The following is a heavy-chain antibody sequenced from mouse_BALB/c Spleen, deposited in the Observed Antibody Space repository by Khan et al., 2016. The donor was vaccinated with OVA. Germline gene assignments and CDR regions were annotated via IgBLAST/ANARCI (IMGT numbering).Heavy chain of an antibody. CDR1: GYSITSDYA. J-gene: IGHJ4*01. CDR3: ARDGSRYNYAMDY. V-gene: IGHV3-2*02. CDR2: ISSSGST. D-gene: IGHD2-3*01. Sequence: QLEESGPGLVKPSQSLSLTCTATGYSITSDYAWNWIRQFSGNKLEWMGYISSSGSTNYNPALKSRISITRNTSKHQISMHLYSVTTKDAATYYCARDGSRYNYAMDYWGQGTSVTVSS.